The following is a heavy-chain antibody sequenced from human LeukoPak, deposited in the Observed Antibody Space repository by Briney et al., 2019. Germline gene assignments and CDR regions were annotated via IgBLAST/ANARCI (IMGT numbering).Heavy chain of an antibody. D-gene: IGHD5-18*01. V-gene: IGHV1-8*01. Sequence: GASVKVSCKASGYTFTSYDIHWVRQATGQGLEWMGWMNPNSGNTGYAQEFQGRVTMTRNTSISTAYMELSSLRSEDTAVYYCARGDVSAMVTDPLDYWGQGTLVTVSS. CDR2: MNPNSGNT. CDR1: GYTFTSYD. J-gene: IGHJ4*02. CDR3: ARGDVSAMVTDPLDY.